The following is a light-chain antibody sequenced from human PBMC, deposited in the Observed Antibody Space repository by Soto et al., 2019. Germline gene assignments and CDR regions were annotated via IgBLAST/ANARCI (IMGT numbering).Light chain of an antibody. CDR1: QSISSW. Sequence: DIQITQSPSTLSASXADRVTITCRASQSISSWLAWYQQKPGKAPKLLIYDASSLESGVPSRFSGSGSGTEFTLTISSLQPDDFATYYCQQYNSYRTFGQGTKV. CDR3: QQYNSYRT. J-gene: IGKJ1*01. V-gene: IGKV1-5*01. CDR2: DAS.